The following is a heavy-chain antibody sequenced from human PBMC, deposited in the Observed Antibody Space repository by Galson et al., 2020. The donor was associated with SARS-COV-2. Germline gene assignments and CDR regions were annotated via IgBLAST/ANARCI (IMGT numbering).Heavy chain of an antibody. J-gene: IGHJ4*02. CDR1: GGSLSSYF. CDR3: ARVSPHGGTNFDY. V-gene: IGHV4-59*08. D-gene: IGHD3-16*01. CDR2: TQYNGNT. Sequence: SETLSLTCSVSGGSLSSYFWSWIRQSPDKGLEWIGYTQYNGNTRYNPSLRSRVTISADLSKSQMSLRLDAVTAADTAVYYCARVSPHGGTNFDYWGQGILVIVSS.